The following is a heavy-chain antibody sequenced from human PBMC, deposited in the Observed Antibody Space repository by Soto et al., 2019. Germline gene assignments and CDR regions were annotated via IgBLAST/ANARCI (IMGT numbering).Heavy chain of an antibody. CDR3: ARGGQCSSTSCYEDDAFDI. CDR2: IYPGDSDT. J-gene: IGHJ3*02. V-gene: IGHV5-51*03. D-gene: IGHD2-2*01. CDR1: GYSFTSYW. Sequence: EVQLVQSGAEVKKPGESVKISCEGSGYSFTSYWIGWVRQMPGKGLECMGIIYPGDSDTRYSPSFQGQVTISADKSISTAYLQWSSLKASGTAMYYCARGGQCSSTSCYEDDAFDIWGQGTMVTVSS.